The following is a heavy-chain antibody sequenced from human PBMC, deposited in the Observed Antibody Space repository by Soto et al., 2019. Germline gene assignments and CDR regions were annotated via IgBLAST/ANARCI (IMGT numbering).Heavy chain of an antibody. CDR3: ARDLMKVAGLRRNAVFDY. CDR2: IIPIFGTA. J-gene: IGHJ4*02. V-gene: IGHV1-69*13. Sequence: PWASVKVSCKASGGTFSSYAISWVRQAPGQGLEWMGGIIPIFGTANYAQKFQGRVTITADESTSTAYMELSSLRSEDTAVYYCARDLMKVAGLRRNAVFDYWGQGTLVTVSS. D-gene: IGHD6-19*01. CDR1: GGTFSSYA.